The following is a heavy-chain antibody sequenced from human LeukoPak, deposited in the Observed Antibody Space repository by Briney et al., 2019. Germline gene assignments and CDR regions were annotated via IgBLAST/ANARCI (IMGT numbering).Heavy chain of an antibody. CDR2: ISYDGSNK. CDR3: ARDLFESFDY. Sequence: GGSLRLSCAASGFTFSSYAMHWVRQAPGKGLEWVAVISYDGSNKYYADSVKGRFTISRDNSKNTLYLQMNSLRAEDTAAYYCARDLFESFDYWGQGTLVTVSS. CDR1: GFTFSSYA. J-gene: IGHJ4*02. D-gene: IGHD3-3*01. V-gene: IGHV3-30*04.